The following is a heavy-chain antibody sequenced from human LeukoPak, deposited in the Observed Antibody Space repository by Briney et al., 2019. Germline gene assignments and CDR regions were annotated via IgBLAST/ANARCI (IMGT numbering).Heavy chain of an antibody. CDR1: GFTVSSNY. D-gene: IGHD5-18*01. CDR2: IYSGGST. CDR3: ARGEGGYSYGFTYYYYYYGMDV. Sequence: GGSLRLSCAASGFTVSSNYMSWVRQAPGKGLEWVSVIYSGGSTYYADSVKGRFTISRDNSKNTLYLQMNSLRAEDTAVYYCARGEGGYSYGFTYYYYYYGMDVWGQGTTVTVSS. V-gene: IGHV3-53*01. J-gene: IGHJ6*02.